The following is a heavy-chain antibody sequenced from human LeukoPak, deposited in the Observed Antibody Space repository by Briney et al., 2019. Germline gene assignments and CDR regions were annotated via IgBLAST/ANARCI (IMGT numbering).Heavy chain of an antibody. Sequence: RPGGSLRLSCAASGFRFDDYGMSWVRHVPGKGPEWVSGTNWDGASTGYADSVKGRFTISRDNVKNFLYLQMNSLRVEDTALYFCGRVYCSTTSCYDYHDYYMDVWGKGTTVTVSS. CDR2: TNWDGAST. D-gene: IGHD2-2*01. CDR3: GRVYCSTTSCYDYHDYYMDV. CDR1: GFRFDDYG. V-gene: IGHV3-20*04. J-gene: IGHJ6*03.